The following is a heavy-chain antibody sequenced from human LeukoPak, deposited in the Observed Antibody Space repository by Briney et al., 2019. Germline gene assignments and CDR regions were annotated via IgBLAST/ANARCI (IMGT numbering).Heavy chain of an antibody. V-gene: IGHV3-53*01. J-gene: IGHJ6*03. CDR3: ARGITRGHNYYYYYMDV. Sequence: LAGGSLRLSCAASGFTVSSNYMSWVRQAPGKGLEWVSVIYSGGTTYYADSVKRRFSISRDNSKNTLYLQMNSLRADDTAVYYCARGITRGHNYYYYYMDVWGKGTTVTVSS. CDR1: GFTVSSNY. D-gene: IGHD7-27*01. CDR2: IYSGGTT.